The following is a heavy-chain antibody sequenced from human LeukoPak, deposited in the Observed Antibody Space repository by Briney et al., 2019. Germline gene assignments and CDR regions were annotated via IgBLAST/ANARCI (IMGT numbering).Heavy chain of an antibody. CDR2: IYSGGST. CDR3: ASTPDPHSVGFDP. V-gene: IGHV3-66*02. J-gene: IGHJ5*02. Sequence: GGSLRLSCAASGFTVSSNYMSWVRQAPGKGLEWVSVIYSGGSTYYADSVKGRFTISRDNFKNTLYLQMNSLRPEDTAVYYCASTPDPHSVGFDPWGQGTLVTVSS. D-gene: IGHD2-15*01. CDR1: GFTVSSNY.